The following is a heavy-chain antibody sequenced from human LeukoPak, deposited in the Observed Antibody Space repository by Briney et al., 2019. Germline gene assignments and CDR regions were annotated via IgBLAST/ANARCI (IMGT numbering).Heavy chain of an antibody. CDR1: GGSVSSGSYY. D-gene: IGHD6-13*01. J-gene: IGHJ4*02. CDR2: IYYSGST. Sequence: PSETLSLTCTVSGGSVSSGSYYWSWIRQPPGKGLEWIGYIYYSGSTNYNPSLKSRVTISVDTSKNQFSLKLSSVTAADTAVYYCVYSSSWNGKDFDYWGQGTLVTVSS. CDR3: VYSSSWNGKDFDY. V-gene: IGHV4-61*01.